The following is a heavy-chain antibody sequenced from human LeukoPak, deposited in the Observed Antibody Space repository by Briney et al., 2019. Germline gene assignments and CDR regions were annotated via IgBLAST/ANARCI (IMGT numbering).Heavy chain of an antibody. J-gene: IGHJ4*02. V-gene: IGHV3-23*01. CDR2: ITGSAGST. CDR1: GFTFSKYA. D-gene: IGHD3-22*01. Sequence: GGSLRLSCAASGFTFSKYAMSWVRQAPGKGLEWVSGITGSAGSTHYADSVKGRFTISRDSTKNTLYLQMNSLRAEDTAIYYCAKSSYYDSSGYYREYYFDYWGQGTLVTVSS. CDR3: AKSSYYDSSGYYREYYFDY.